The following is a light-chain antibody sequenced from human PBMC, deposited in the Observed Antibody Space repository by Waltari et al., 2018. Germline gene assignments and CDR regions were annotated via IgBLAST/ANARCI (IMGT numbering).Light chain of an antibody. CDR3: LQDYNYPWT. J-gene: IGKJ1*01. V-gene: IGKV1-6*01. CDR1: QGISNH. Sequence: AIQMTQSTSSLSASVGDRVPITCRASQGISNHLHWYQQKPGKAPKLLIYAASSLQSGVPSRFRGSGSGADFTLAISSLQPEDLGTYFCLQDYNYPWTFGQGTKVEIK. CDR2: AAS.